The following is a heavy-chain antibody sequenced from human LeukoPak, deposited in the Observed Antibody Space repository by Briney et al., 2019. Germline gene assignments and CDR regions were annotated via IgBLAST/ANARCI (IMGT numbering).Heavy chain of an antibody. V-gene: IGHV4-34*01. CDR1: GGSFSGYY. D-gene: IGHD2-15*01. CDR2: INHSGST. CDR3: ARDREGYCSGGSCYGRVYNWFDP. Sequence: SETLSLTCAVYGGSFSGYYWSWIRQPPGKGLEWIGEINHSGSTNYNPSLKSRVTISVDTSKNQFSLKLSSVTAADTAVYYCARDREGYCSGGSCYGRVYNWFDPWGQGTLVTVSS. J-gene: IGHJ5*02.